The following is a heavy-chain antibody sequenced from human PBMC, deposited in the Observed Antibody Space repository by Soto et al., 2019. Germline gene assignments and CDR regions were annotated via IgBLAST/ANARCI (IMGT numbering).Heavy chain of an antibody. Sequence: GASVKVSCKASGYTFTSYGISWVRQAPGQGLEWMGWISAYNGNTNYAQKFQGRVTMTADKSTSTAYMELSSLRSEDTAVYYCAREAPDIVVVPAAPREAGYWYFDLWGRGTLVTVSS. D-gene: IGHD2-2*01. V-gene: IGHV1-18*04. CDR1: GYTFTSYG. CDR2: ISAYNGNT. J-gene: IGHJ2*01. CDR3: AREAPDIVVVPAAPREAGYWYFDL.